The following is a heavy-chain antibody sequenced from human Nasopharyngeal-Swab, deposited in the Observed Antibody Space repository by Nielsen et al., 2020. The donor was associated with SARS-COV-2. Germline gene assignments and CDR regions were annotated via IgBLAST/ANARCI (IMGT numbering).Heavy chain of an antibody. Sequence: KVSCKGSGYSFTSYWIGWVRPMPGKGLEWMGIIYPGDSDTRYSPSFQGQVTISADKSISTAYLQWSSLTASDTAMYYCARLKQWYSSSFSYGMDVWGQGTTVTVSS. CDR2: IYPGDSDT. J-gene: IGHJ6*02. V-gene: IGHV5-51*01. CDR1: GYSFTSYW. CDR3: ARLKQWYSSSFSYGMDV. D-gene: IGHD6-6*01.